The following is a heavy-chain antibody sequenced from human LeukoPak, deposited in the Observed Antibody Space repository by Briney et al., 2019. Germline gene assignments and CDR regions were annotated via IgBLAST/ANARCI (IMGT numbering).Heavy chain of an antibody. J-gene: IGHJ5*02. CDR2: IHSSGST. V-gene: IGHV4-4*07. Sequence: SETLSLTCTVSGGSISSYYYWSWIRPPAGKGLEWIGRIHSSGSTNYNPSLKSRVTMSVDTSKNQFSLKLRSVTAADTAVYYCARDGSGSYTHWFDPWGQGTLVTVSS. D-gene: IGHD3-10*01. CDR1: GGSISSYYY. CDR3: ARDGSGSYTHWFDP.